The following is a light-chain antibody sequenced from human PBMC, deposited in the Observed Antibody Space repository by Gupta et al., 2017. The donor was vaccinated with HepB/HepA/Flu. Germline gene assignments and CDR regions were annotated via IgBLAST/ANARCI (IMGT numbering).Light chain of an antibody. CDR3: GAWDDSLNGPV. CDR1: SSNIGSNT. Sequence: QSVLTQPPSASGTPGQRVTISCSGSSSNIGSNTVNWYQQLPGTAPKLLIYSNNQRPSGVPDRCSGSKTGTSASLAISGLQSEDEADYYCGAWDDSLNGPVFGGGTKLTVL. CDR2: SNN. J-gene: IGLJ3*02. V-gene: IGLV1-44*01.